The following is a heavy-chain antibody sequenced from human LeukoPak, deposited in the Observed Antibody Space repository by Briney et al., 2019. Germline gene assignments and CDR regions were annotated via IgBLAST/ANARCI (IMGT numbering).Heavy chain of an antibody. V-gene: IGHV3-53*01. CDR2: IYSGGST. CDR1: GLTASSNY. J-gene: IGHJ4*02. D-gene: IGHD5-12*01. Sequence: PGGSLRLSCAASGLTASSNYMSWVRQAPGKGLEWVSLIYSGGSTYYADSVKGRFTISRDNSKNRLYLQMNSLRVEDTAVYYCARLESSFGGYGLYFDFWGQGTLVTVSS. CDR3: ARLESSFGGYGLYFDF.